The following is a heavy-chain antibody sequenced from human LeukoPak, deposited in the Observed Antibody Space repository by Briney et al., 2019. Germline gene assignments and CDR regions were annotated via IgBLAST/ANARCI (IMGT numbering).Heavy chain of an antibody. D-gene: IGHD3-22*01. V-gene: IGHV5-51*01. J-gene: IGHJ4*02. CDR2: IYPGDSDT. Sequence: GESLKISCKGSGYSFTSYWIGWVRQMPGKGLEWMGIIYPGDSDTRYSPSLQGQVTISADKSISTAYLQWSSLKASDTAMYYCARASAVPLYYYDSSGYFDYWGQGTLVTVSS. CDR3: ARASAVPLYYYDSSGYFDY. CDR1: GYSFTSYW.